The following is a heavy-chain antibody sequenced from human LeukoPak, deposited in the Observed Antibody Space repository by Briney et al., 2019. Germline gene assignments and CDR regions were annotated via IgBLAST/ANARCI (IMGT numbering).Heavy chain of an antibody. Sequence: GGSLRLSCKASGLTFSNNAMSWVRQAPGKGLEWVSFITLSGVSTFYADSVKGRFTISRDNSKNTLYLRMNNLTVEDTAMYYCASLLGYCSGDSCFNWFGPWGQGTLVAVSS. CDR3: ASLLGYCSGDSCFNWFGP. V-gene: IGHV3-23*01. D-gene: IGHD2-15*01. CDR2: ITLSGVST. J-gene: IGHJ5*02. CDR1: GLTFSNNA.